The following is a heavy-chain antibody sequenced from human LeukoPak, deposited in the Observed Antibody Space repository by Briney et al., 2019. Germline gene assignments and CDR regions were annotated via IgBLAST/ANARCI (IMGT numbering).Heavy chain of an antibody. CDR3: ARGHYISGP. V-gene: IGHV3-23*01. CDR1: GFTFSNYV. D-gene: IGHD6-19*01. J-gene: IGHJ5*02. Sequence: PGGSLRLSCVASGFTFSNYVMSWVRQAPGKGLEWVSAISASGGTTYSADSVKGRFTISRDNAKNTLYLQMNSLSAEDTAVYYCARGHYISGPWGQGTLVTVSS. CDR2: ISASGGTT.